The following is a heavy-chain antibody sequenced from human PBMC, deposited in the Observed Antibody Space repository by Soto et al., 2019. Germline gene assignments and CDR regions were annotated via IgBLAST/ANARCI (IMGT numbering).Heavy chain of an antibody. CDR3: ARQSPTPGYYYFSYGMDV. J-gene: IGHJ6*02. CDR1: GYIFTLYW. Sequence: PGESRKISCKASGYIFTLYWIGWVRQMPGKGLEWMGIIYPGDSDTRYSPSFQGQVTISADKSISTASLQWSSLKARDTAVYYCARQSPTPGYYYFSYGMDVWGQGTTVTVSS. D-gene: IGHD4-17*01. CDR2: IYPGDSDT. V-gene: IGHV5-51*01.